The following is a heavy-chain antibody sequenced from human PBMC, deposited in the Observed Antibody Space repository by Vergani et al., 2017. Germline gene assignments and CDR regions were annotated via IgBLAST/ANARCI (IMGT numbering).Heavy chain of an antibody. Sequence: QVQLQQWGAGLLKPSETLSLTCAVYGGSFSGYYWSWIRQPPGTGLEWMGEIYHSGSTNYNPSLKSRVTISVDTSKNQFSLRLSSVTAADTALYYCASGHSLTWYYDYYDMDVWGKGTTVTVSS. CDR2: IYHSGST. CDR3: ASGHSLTWYYDYYDMDV. J-gene: IGHJ6*03. D-gene: IGHD5-18*01. V-gene: IGHV4-34*01. CDR1: GGSFSGYY.